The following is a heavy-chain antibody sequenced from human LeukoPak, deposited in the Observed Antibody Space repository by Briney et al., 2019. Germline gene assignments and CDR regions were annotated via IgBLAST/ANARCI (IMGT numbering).Heavy chain of an antibody. Sequence: ASVKVSCKPSGYTFTSYDINWVPQAPGQGLEWMGWMNPNSGNTGYAQKFQGRVTMTRNTSISTAYMELSSLRSEDTAVYYCARERSSSWSNRGLDYWGQGTLVTVSS. CDR1: GYTFTSYD. CDR2: MNPNSGNT. D-gene: IGHD6-13*01. J-gene: IGHJ4*02. V-gene: IGHV1-8*01. CDR3: ARERSSSWSNRGLDY.